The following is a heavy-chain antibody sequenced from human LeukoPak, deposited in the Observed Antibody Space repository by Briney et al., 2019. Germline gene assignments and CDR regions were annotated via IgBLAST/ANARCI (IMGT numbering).Heavy chain of an antibody. CDR1: GYTFTDYY. J-gene: IGHJ3*01. CDR3: ARIRDGYNDAYDL. V-gene: IGHV1-2*02. Sequence: GASVKVSCKASGYTFTDYYMHWVRQAPGLGLEWMGWINPNSGGTKSAQNFQGRVTLTRDTSTSTVYMELSSLRSEDTAVYYCARIRDGYNDAYDLWGQGTVVTVPS. CDR2: INPNSGGT. D-gene: IGHD5-24*01.